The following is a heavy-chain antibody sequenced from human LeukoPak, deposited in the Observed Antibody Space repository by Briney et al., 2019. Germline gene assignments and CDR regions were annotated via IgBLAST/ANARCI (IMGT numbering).Heavy chain of an antibody. J-gene: IGHJ4*02. D-gene: IGHD2-15*01. Sequence: PGGSLRLSCAASGFTFSSYAMSWVRPAPGKGLEWVSTMSGSGGTTYYADSVKGRFTISRDNSKNTLYLQMNSLRAEDTAVYYCAKAPRVAADFDYWGQGTLVTVSS. CDR1: GFTFSSYA. CDR2: MSGSGGTT. CDR3: AKAPRVAADFDY. V-gene: IGHV3-23*01.